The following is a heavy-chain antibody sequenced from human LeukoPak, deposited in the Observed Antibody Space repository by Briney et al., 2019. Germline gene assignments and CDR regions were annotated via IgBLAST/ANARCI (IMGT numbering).Heavy chain of an antibody. Sequence: SGGSLRLSCAASGFTFSSYAMSWVRQAPGKGLEWVSAISGSGGSTYYADSVKGRFTISRDNSKNTLYLQMNSLRAEDTAVYYCASRTTVTTPFDYWGQGTLVTVSS. CDR1: GFTFSSYA. CDR2: ISGSGGST. D-gene: IGHD4-17*01. J-gene: IGHJ4*02. V-gene: IGHV3-23*01. CDR3: ASRTTVTTPFDY.